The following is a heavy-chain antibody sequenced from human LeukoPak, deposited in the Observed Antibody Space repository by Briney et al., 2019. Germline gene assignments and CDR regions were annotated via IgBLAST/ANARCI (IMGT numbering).Heavy chain of an antibody. CDR1: GFTFSSYW. J-gene: IGHJ4*02. CDR3: TRGYAGIDY. V-gene: IGHV3-74*01. Sequence: GGSLRLSCAASGFTFSSYWMHWVRRVPGKGLVWVSRIDTDGTSTIYADSVEGRFTISRDNAKNTLYLQMNSLRAEDTSVYYCTRGYAGIDYWGRGALVTVSS. CDR2: IDTDGTST. D-gene: IGHD5-12*01.